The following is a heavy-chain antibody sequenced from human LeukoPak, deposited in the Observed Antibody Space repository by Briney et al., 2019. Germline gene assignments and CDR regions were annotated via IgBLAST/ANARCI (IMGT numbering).Heavy chain of an antibody. J-gene: IGHJ5*02. CDR2: ISWNSGSI. V-gene: IGHV3-9*01. D-gene: IGHD3-9*01. Sequence: PGGSLRLSCAASGFTFDDYAMHWVRQAPGKGLEWVSGISWNSGSIGYADSVKGRFTISRDNAKNSLYLQMNSLRAEDTAVYYCARVSSLTEVDWFDPWGQGTLVTVSS. CDR1: GFTFDDYA. CDR3: ARVSSLTEVDWFDP.